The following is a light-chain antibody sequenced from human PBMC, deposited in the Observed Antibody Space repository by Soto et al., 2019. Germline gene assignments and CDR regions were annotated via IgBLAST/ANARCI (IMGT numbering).Light chain of an antibody. J-gene: IGKJ1*01. Sequence: EIVLTQSPGTLSLSPGERATLSCRASQSVSSSYLAWYQQKPGQAHRLLIYGASSRATGIPDRFSGSGSGTDFTLTISRLEPEDFAVYYWQQYGSSPQTFGPGTKVEL. CDR1: QSVSSSY. V-gene: IGKV3-20*01. CDR2: GAS. CDR3: QQYGSSPQT.